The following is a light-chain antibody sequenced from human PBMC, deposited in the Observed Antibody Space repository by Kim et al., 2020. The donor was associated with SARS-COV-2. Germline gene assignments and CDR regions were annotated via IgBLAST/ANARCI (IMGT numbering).Light chain of an antibody. CDR2: GAS. CDR1: QSISTN. J-gene: IGKJ1*01. V-gene: IGKV3-20*01. Sequence: LSPGERATLSCRASQSISTNVVWTQHKPRQSPRLLIYGASSRATGIPDRFSGSGSGTDFTLTITGLEPEDFAVYYCHQYAGAPWTLGQGTKVDIK. CDR3: HQYAGAPWT.